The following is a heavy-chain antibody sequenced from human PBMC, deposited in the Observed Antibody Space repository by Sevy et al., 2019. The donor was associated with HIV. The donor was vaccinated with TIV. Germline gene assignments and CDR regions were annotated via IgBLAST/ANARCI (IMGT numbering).Heavy chain of an antibody. CDR1: GFTFSSYW. J-gene: IGHJ6*02. Sequence: GESLKISCAASGFTFSSYWMSWVRQAPGKGLEWVANIKLDGSEKYYVDSVKGRFTISRDNAKNSLYLQINSLRAEDTAVYYCARDCSSTSCLWGMDVWGQGTTVTVSS. V-gene: IGHV3-7*03. CDR2: IKLDGSEK. CDR3: ARDCSSTSCLWGMDV. D-gene: IGHD2-2*01.